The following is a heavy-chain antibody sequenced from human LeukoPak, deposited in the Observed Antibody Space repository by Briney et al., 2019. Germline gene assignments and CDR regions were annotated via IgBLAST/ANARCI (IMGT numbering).Heavy chain of an antibody. D-gene: IGHD6-19*01. V-gene: IGHV1-18*01. CDR3: ARVAESSGRPGDWFDP. J-gene: IGHJ5*02. CDR2: ISAYNGNT. CDR1: GYTFTSYG. Sequence: GASVEVSCKASGYTFTSYGISWVRQAPGQGLEWMGWISAYNGNTNYAQKLQGRVTMTTDTSTSTAYMELSSLRSEDTAVYYCARVAESSGRPGDWFDPWGQGTLVTVSS.